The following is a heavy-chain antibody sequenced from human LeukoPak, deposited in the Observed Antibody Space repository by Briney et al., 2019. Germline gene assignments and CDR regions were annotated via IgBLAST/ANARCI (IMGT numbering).Heavy chain of an antibody. D-gene: IGHD2-15*01. Sequence: ASVKVSCKASGYSFPSYGITWVRQAPGQGLEWMGRISRDSANTQYAQKLQGRVTMTTDTSTSTAYMELRSLRSDDTAVYYCARTQQYTGSGGHFDNWGQGTLVTVSS. J-gene: IGHJ4*02. V-gene: IGHV1-18*01. CDR3: ARTQQYTGSGGHFDN. CDR1: GYSFPSYG. CDR2: ISRDSANT.